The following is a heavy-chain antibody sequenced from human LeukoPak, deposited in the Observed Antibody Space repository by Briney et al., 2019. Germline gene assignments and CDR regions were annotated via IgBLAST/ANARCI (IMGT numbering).Heavy chain of an antibody. Sequence: GASVKVSCKASGYTFTSYDINWVRQATGQGLEWMGWMNPNSGNTGYAQKFQGRVTMTRNTSISTAYMELSSLRSEDTAVYYCATYSGYARDYYYMDVWGKGTTVTVSS. CDR3: ATYSGYARDYYYMDV. J-gene: IGHJ6*03. CDR2: MNPNSGNT. D-gene: IGHD5-12*01. V-gene: IGHV1-8*01. CDR1: GYTFTSYD.